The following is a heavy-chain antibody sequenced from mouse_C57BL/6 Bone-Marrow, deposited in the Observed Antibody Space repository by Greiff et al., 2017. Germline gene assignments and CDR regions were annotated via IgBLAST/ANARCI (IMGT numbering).Heavy chain of an antibody. CDR3: ARWGITTVGGAMDY. V-gene: IGHV3-8*01. Sequence: EVKLQESGPGLAKPSQTLSLTCSVTGYSITSDYWNWIRKFPGNKLEYMGYLSYSGSTYYNPSLKSLLSLTRDTSKNQYYLQLNSVTTEDTATYYGARWGITTVGGAMDYWGQGTSVTVSS. CDR1: GYSITSDY. D-gene: IGHD1-1*01. J-gene: IGHJ4*01. CDR2: LSYSGST.